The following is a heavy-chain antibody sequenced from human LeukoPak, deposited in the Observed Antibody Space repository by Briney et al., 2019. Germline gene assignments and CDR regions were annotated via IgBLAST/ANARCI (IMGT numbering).Heavy chain of an antibody. CDR1: GYSISSGYY. CDR2: IYHSGST. D-gene: IGHD3-22*01. Sequence: SETLSLTXAVSGYSISSGYYWGWIRQPPGKGLEWIGSIYHSGSTYYNPSLKSRVTISVDTSKNQFSLKLSSVTAADTAVYYCARGRGTYYYDSSGYRYYMDVWGKGTTVTVSS. CDR3: ARGRGTYYYDSSGYRYYMDV. J-gene: IGHJ6*03. V-gene: IGHV4-38-2*01.